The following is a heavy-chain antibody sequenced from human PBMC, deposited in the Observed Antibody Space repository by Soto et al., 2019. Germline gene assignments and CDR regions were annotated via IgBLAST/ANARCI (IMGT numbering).Heavy chain of an antibody. V-gene: IGHV4-59*01. CDR1: GGSISSYY. J-gene: IGHJ4*02. D-gene: IGHD3-10*01. Sequence: QVQLQESDPGLVKPSETLSLTCTVSGGSISSYYWSWIRQPPGKGLEWIGYIYYSGSTNYNPSLKSRVTISVDTSKNQFSLKLSSVTAADTAVYYCARASYGSGWDYWGQGTLVTVSS. CDR2: IYYSGST. CDR3: ARASYGSGWDY.